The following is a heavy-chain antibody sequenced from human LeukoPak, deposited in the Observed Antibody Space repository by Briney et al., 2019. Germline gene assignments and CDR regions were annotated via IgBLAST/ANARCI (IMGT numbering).Heavy chain of an antibody. CDR2: ISAYNGNT. J-gene: IGHJ5*02. D-gene: IGHD3-10*01. CDR1: GYTFTSYG. V-gene: IGHV1-18*01. Sequence: ASVKVSCKASGYTFTSYGISWVRQAPGQGLEWMGWISAYNGNTNYAQKLQGRVTMTTDTSTSTAYMELRSLRSDDTAVYYCATMYYYGSGGNWFDPWGQGTLVTVSS. CDR3: ATMYYYGSGGNWFDP.